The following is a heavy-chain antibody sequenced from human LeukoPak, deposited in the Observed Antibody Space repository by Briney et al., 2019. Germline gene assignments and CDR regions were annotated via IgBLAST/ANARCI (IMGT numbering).Heavy chain of an antibody. D-gene: IGHD3-22*01. CDR3: ARGGLENGYHSNDGFDI. J-gene: IGHJ3*02. Sequence: SETLSLTCTVSGGSISGYYWSWIRQPPGKGLEWIGYIYYSGSTKYNPSLKSRVTMSVDTSRNQFSLKLSSVTAADTAVYCCARGGLENGYHSNDGFDIWGQGTMVTVSS. V-gene: IGHV4-59*01. CDR1: GGSISGYY. CDR2: IYYSGST.